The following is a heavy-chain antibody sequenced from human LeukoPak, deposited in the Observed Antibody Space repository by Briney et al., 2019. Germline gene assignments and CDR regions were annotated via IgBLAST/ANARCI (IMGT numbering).Heavy chain of an antibody. CDR3: ARGGLTLGYYYYGMDV. D-gene: IGHD3-16*01. V-gene: IGHV4-59*08. Sequence: SETLSLTCTVSGGSISSYYWSWIRQPPGKGLEWIGYIYYSGSTNYNPSLKSRVTISVDTSKNQFSLKLSSVTAADTAMYYCARGGLTLGYYYYGMDVWGQGTTVTVSS. CDR2: IYYSGST. CDR1: GGSISSYY. J-gene: IGHJ6*02.